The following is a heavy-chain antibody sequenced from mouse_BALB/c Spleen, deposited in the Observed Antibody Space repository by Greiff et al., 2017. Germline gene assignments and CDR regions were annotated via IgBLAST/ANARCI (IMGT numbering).Heavy chain of an antibody. CDR3: ARSGTSYAMDY. J-gene: IGHJ4*01. CDR2: ISDGGSYT. V-gene: IGHV5-4*02. D-gene: IGHD4-1*01. CDR1: GFTFSDYY. Sequence: DVQLVESGGGLVKPGGSLKLSCAASGFTFSDYYMYWVRQTPEKRLEWVATISDGGSYTYYPDSVKGRFTISRDNAKNNLYLQMSSLKSEDTAMYYCARSGTSYAMDYWGQGTSVTVSS.